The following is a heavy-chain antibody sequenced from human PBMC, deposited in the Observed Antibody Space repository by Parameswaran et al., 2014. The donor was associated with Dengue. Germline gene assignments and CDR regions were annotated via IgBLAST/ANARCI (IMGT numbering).Heavy chain of an antibody. D-gene: IGHD6-13*01. CDR3: ARGGKQQLALLGDY. Sequence: WIRQPPGKGLEWIGSIYYSGSTYYNPSLKSRVTISVDTSKNQFSLKLSSVTAADTAVYYCARGGKQQLALLGDYWGQGTLVTVSS. V-gene: IGHV4-39*07. J-gene: IGHJ4*02. CDR2: IYYSGST.